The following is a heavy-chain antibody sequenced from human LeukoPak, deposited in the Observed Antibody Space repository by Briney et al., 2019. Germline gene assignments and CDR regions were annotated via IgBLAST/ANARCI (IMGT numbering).Heavy chain of an antibody. J-gene: IGHJ1*01. CDR2: INHSGNT. D-gene: IGHD3-22*01. V-gene: IGHV4-34*01. CDR3: ARGAPGPPYYYDSSVFQH. Sequence: PSETLSLTCAVYGGSFSGYYWSWIRQPPGKGLEWIGEINHSGNTNYNPSLKSRVTISVDTSKNQFSLKLSSVTAADTAVYYCARGAPGPPYYYDSSVFQHWGQGTLVTVSS. CDR1: GGSFSGYY.